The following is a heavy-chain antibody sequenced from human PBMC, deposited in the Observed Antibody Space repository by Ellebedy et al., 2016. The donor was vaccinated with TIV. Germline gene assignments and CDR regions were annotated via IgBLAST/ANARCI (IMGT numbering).Heavy chain of an antibody. CDR3: AKEMKALGAYSES. J-gene: IGHJ5*02. CDR1: GFTFGSYA. D-gene: IGHD7-27*01. Sequence: PGGSLRLSCAASGFTFGSYAMTWVRQAPGKGLEWVSAISDSGGSTYYAGSVAGRFTIPRHNSKNTLFLQMNSMRAEDTAVYYCAKEMKALGAYSESWGQGTLVTVSS. V-gene: IGHV3-23*01. CDR2: ISDSGGST.